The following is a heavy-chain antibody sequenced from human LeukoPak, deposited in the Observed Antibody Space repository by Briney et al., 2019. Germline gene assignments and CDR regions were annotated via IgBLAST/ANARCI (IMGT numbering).Heavy chain of an antibody. CDR2: IIPIFGTA. J-gene: IGHJ4*02. D-gene: IGHD5-12*01. CDR1: GGTFSSYA. Sequence: ASVKVSCKASGGTFSSYAISWVRQAPGQGLEWMGGIIPIFGTANYAQKFQGRVTITADESTSTAYMELSSLRSEDTAVYYCARGVKGSGYEYYFDYWGQGTLVTVPS. CDR3: ARGVKGSGYEYYFDY. V-gene: IGHV1-69*13.